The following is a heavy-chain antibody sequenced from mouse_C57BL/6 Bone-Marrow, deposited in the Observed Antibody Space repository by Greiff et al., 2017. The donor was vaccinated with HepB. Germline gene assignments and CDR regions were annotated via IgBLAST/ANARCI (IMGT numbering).Heavy chain of an antibody. Sequence: EVMLVESGAELVRPGASVKLSCTASGFNIKDDYMHWVKQRPEQGLEWIGWIDPENGDTEYASKFQGKATITADTSSNTAYLQLSSLTSEDTAVYYCTTHGSSYWYFDVWGTGTTVTVSS. CDR1: GFNIKDDY. V-gene: IGHV14-4*01. J-gene: IGHJ1*03. D-gene: IGHD1-1*01. CDR2: IDPENGDT. CDR3: TTHGSSYWYFDV.